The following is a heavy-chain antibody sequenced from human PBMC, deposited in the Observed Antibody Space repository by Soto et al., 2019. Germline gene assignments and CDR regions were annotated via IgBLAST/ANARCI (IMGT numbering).Heavy chain of an antibody. CDR2: IKTDGTST. Sequence: PGGSLRLSCAASGFTFSYYWMDWVRQAPGKGLVWVSRIKTDGTSTTYADSVKGRFTISRDNAKNTLYLQMNSLRAEDAAVYYCARGGYDWGRYYNYGLDVWGQGTTVTVSS. CDR1: GFTFSYYW. CDR3: ARGGYDWGRYYNYGLDV. J-gene: IGHJ6*02. D-gene: IGHD5-12*01. V-gene: IGHV3-74*01.